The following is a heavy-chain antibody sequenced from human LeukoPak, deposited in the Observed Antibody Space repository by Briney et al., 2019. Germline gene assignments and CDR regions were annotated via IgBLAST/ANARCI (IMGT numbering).Heavy chain of an antibody. V-gene: IGHV3-23*01. D-gene: IGHD6-13*01. CDR3: AKAAPDSSSWSFDAFDI. J-gene: IGHJ3*02. Sequence: PGGSLRLSCAASGFTFSSYAMSWVRQAPGKGLEWVSAISGSGGSTYYADSVKGQSTISRDNSKNTLYLQMNSLRAEDTAVYYCAKAAPDSSSWSFDAFDIWGQGTMVTVSS. CDR2: ISGSGGST. CDR1: GFTFSSYA.